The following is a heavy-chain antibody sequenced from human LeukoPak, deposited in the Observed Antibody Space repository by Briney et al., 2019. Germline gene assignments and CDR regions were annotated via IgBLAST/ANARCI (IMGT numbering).Heavy chain of an antibody. D-gene: IGHD3-10*01. CDR1: GGSISSGDYY. V-gene: IGHV4-30-4*01. CDR2: TYHSGTT. CDR3: ARHYGSGTYYKVLRLDS. J-gene: IGHJ4*02. Sequence: SETLSLTCTVSGGSISSGDYYWSWIRQPPGKGLEWMGNTYHSGTTYYNPSLKSRVTISIDTSKNQFSLKLSSVTSADTAVYYCARHYGSGTYYKVLRLDSWGQGTLGTVSS.